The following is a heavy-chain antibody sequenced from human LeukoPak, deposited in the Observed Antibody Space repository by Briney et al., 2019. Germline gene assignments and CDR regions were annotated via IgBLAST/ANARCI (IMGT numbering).Heavy chain of an antibody. V-gene: IGHV3-30*04. CDR1: GFTFSSYA. D-gene: IGHD6-13*01. Sequence: GGSLRLSCAASGFTFSSYAMHWVRQAPGKGLEWVAAISYDGRSKDYADSVKGRLSISRDDSRNTVYLQMNSLRVEDTAVYYCAREGVGYSSSCPFDYWGQGTLVTVSS. J-gene: IGHJ4*02. CDR2: ISYDGRSK. CDR3: AREGVGYSSSCPFDY.